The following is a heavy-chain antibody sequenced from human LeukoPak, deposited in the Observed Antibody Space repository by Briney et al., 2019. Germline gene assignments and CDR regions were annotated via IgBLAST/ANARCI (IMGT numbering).Heavy chain of an antibody. CDR3: ARVIGGGNY. J-gene: IGHJ4*02. V-gene: IGHV3-30-3*01. CDR1: GFTFSSYA. D-gene: IGHD1-26*01. CDR2: ISYDGSNK. Sequence: GGSLRLSCAASGFTFSSYAMHWVRQAPGKGLEWVAVISYDGSNKYYADSVKGRFTISRDNSKNTLYLQMNSLRDEDTAVYYCARVIGGGNYWGQGTLVTVSS.